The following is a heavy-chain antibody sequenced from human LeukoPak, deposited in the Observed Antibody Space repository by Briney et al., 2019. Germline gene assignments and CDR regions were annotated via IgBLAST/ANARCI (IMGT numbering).Heavy chain of an antibody. CDR1: GYTFTSYG. CDR3: ARDERILRGGRNRPFDY. J-gene: IGHJ4*02. Sequence: ASVKVSCKASGYTFTSYGISWVRQAPGQGLEWMGWISAYNGNTDYAQKLQGRVTMTTDTSTSTAYMELRSLRSDDTAVYYCARDERILRGGRNRPFDYWGQGTLVTVSS. CDR2: ISAYNGNT. D-gene: IGHD2-15*01. V-gene: IGHV1-18*01.